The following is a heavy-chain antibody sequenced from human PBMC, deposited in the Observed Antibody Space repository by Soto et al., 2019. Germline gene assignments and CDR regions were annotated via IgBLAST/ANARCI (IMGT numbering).Heavy chain of an antibody. J-gene: IGHJ3*01. Sequence: GASVKVSCKASGYTFTSYAMHWVRQAPGQRLEWMGWINAGNGNTKYSQKFQGRVTITRDTSASTAYMELSSLRSEDAAVYYCARRIATFRIGAFDVWGQGTMVTVSS. V-gene: IGHV1-3*01. CDR1: GYTFTSYA. CDR2: INAGNGNT. D-gene: IGHD6-13*01. CDR3: ARRIATFRIGAFDV.